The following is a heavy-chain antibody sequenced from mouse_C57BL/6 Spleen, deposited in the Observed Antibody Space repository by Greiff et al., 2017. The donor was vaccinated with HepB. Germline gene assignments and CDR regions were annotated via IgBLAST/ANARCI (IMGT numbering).Heavy chain of an antibody. D-gene: IGHD1-1*01. Sequence: QVQLQQPGAELVKPGASVKLSCKASGYTFTSYWMHWVKQRPGQGLEWIGMIHPNSGSTNYNEKFKSKATLTVDKSSSTAYMQLSSLTSEDSAVYYCAQEGGYYYGGYYCDYWGQGTTLTVSS. V-gene: IGHV1-64*01. CDR1: GYTFTSYW. J-gene: IGHJ2*01. CDR2: IHPNSGST. CDR3: AQEGGYYYGGYYCDY.